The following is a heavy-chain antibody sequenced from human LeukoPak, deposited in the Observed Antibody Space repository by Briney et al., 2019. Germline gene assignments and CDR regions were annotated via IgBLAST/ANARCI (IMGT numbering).Heavy chain of an antibody. CDR1: GFTFSNSA. CDR3: AKCAWFGDAPGGDY. J-gene: IGHJ4*02. Sequence: SGGSQRLSCAASGFTFSNSAMSWVRQAAGKGLEWVSAISGSGGTTHYADSVKGRFTISRDNSKNTLYPQMSSLRAEDTAVYYCAKCAWFGDAPGGDYWGQGILVTVSS. D-gene: IGHD3-10*01. V-gene: IGHV3-23*01. CDR2: ISGSGGTT.